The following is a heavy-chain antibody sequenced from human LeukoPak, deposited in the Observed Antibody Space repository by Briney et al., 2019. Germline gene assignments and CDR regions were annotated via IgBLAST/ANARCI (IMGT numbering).Heavy chain of an antibody. CDR3: ARGPGSRWFGDPGYFDY. J-gene: IGHJ4*02. CDR2: IYYSGST. CDR1: GGSISSYY. V-gene: IGHV4-59*01. Sequence: SETLSLTCTVPGGSISSYYWSWIRQPPGKGLEWIAYIYYSGSTNYNPSPKSRVTISVDTSKNQFSLKLSSVTAADTAVYYCARGPGSRWFGDPGYFDYWGQGTLVTVSS. D-gene: IGHD3-10*01.